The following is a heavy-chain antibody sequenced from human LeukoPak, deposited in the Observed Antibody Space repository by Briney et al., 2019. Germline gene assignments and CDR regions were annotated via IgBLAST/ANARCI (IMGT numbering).Heavy chain of an antibody. V-gene: IGHV1-2*02. D-gene: IGHD6-13*01. CDR2: INPNSGGT. CDR3: ARSFVPYDSNFWYGFDP. J-gene: IGHJ5*02. CDR1: GYTFTGYY. Sequence: ASVKVSCKASGYTFTGYYMHWVRQAPGQGLEWMGWINPNSGGTNYAQKLQGRVTMTTDTSTSTAYMELRSLRSDDTAVYYCARSFVPYDSNFWYGFDPWGQGTLVTVSS.